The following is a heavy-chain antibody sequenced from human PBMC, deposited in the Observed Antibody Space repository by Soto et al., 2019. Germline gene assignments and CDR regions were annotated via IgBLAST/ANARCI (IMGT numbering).Heavy chain of an antibody. Sequence: EVQLVESGGGLVQPGGSLRLSCAASGFTFSNYWMYWVRQAPGKGLEWVSRINSDGSVSSYADSVKGRLTISRDNVKNTLYLQMDSLRAEDTAVYYYATGDCVGGTCYSLAGSYYYYIDVMGKGTTVTVFS. CDR2: INSDGSVS. CDR3: ATGDCVGGTCYSLAGSYYYYIDV. CDR1: GFTFSNYW. J-gene: IGHJ6*03. D-gene: IGHD2-15*01. V-gene: IGHV3-74*02.